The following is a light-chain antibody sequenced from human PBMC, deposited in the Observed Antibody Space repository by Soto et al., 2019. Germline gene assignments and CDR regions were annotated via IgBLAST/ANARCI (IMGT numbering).Light chain of an antibody. V-gene: IGLV2-14*01. Sequence: QSALTQPAYVSGSPGQSITISCTGTSSDVGGYNYVSWYQQHPGKAPKLMIYDVSNRPSGVSNRFSGSKSGNTASLTISGIQAEDEADYYCSSYTSRSTVVFGGGTKLTVL. CDR1: SSDVGGYNY. J-gene: IGLJ2*01. CDR2: DVS. CDR3: SSYTSRSTVV.